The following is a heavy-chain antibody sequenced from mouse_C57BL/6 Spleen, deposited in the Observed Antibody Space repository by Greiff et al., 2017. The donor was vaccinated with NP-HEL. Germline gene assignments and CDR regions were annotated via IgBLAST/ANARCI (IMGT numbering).Heavy chain of an antibody. Sequence: EVHLVESGGGLVKPGGSLKLSCAASGFTFSDYGMHWVRQAPEKGLEWVAYISSGSSTIYYTDTVKGRFTISRDNAKNTRFLQMASLTSEDTAMYYSARASYSNVYGYWGKGATLTVST. V-gene: IGHV5-17*01. J-gene: IGHJ2*01. D-gene: IGHD2-5*01. CDR1: GFTFSDYG. CDR3: ARASYSNVYGY. CDR2: ISSGSSTI.